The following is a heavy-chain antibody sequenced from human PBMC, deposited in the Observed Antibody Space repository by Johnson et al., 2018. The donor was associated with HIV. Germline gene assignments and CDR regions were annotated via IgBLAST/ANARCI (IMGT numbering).Heavy chain of an antibody. CDR1: GFTFSTYG. V-gene: IGHV3-33*06. CDR3: AKVVTSSSSWQDDAFDI. D-gene: IGHD6-13*01. Sequence: QVRLVESGGGVVQPERSLRLSCAASGFTFSTYGMHWVRQAPGKGLEWVALIWYDGREKDYADSVKGRFTISRDNSKNTLYLEMNSLRVEDTAVYYCAKVVTSSSSWQDDAFDIWCQGTVVTVSS. CDR2: IWYDGREK. J-gene: IGHJ3*02.